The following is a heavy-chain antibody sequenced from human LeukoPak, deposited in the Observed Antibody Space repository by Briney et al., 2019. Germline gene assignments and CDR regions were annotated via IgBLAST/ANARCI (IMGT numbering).Heavy chain of an antibody. CDR1: GFTFSTSW. D-gene: IGHD5-18*01. J-gene: IGHJ4*02. Sequence: GGSLRLSCAASGFTFSTSWMSWVRQAPGEGLEWLSYISTSGNTIYYADSVKGRFTLSRDNARNSLYLQMNSLRAEDTAVYYCARDGPGYSFDYWGQGTLVTVSS. CDR3: ARDGPGYSFDY. V-gene: IGHV3-48*04. CDR2: ISTSGNTI.